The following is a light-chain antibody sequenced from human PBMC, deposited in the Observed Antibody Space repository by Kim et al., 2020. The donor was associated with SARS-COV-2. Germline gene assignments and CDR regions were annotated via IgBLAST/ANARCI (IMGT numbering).Light chain of an antibody. J-gene: IGLJ2*01. V-gene: IGLV3-19*01. CDR3: NSRDSNDYVV. CDR2: GKN. CDR1: SLRSYY. Sequence: VAWGQTVRITCQGDSLRSYYATWYQQKPGQAPIPVIYGKNNRPSGIPDRFSGSSSGNTASLTITGTQAGDEADYYCNSRDSNDYVVFGGGTKLTVL.